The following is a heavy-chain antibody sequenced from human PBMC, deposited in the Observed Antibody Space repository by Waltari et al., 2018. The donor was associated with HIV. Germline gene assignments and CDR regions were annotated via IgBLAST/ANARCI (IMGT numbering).Heavy chain of an antibody. CDR1: GFTFSSYA. CDR2: ISYDGSNK. Sequence: QVQLVESGGGVVKPGRSLRPSCAASGFTFSSYAMPWVRQAPGKGLGWVAVISYDGSNKYYADSVKGRFTISRDNSKNTLYLQMNSLRAEDTAVYYCARAKYYFDYWGQGTLVTVSS. V-gene: IGHV3-30*01. J-gene: IGHJ4*02. CDR3: ARAKYYFDY. D-gene: IGHD5-12*01.